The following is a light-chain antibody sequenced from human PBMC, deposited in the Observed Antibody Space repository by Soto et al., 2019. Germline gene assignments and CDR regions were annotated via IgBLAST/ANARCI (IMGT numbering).Light chain of an antibody. Sequence: QSVLTQPPSVSGAPGQRVTISCTGSSSNIGAGYHVHWYQQLPGTAPKLLIYGNSNRPSGVPDRFSGSKSGTSASLAITGLQAEDAADYYCQSYDSSLSGSVFGGGTKLTVL. J-gene: IGLJ3*02. CDR1: SSNIGAGYH. CDR2: GNS. CDR3: QSYDSSLSGSV. V-gene: IGLV1-40*01.